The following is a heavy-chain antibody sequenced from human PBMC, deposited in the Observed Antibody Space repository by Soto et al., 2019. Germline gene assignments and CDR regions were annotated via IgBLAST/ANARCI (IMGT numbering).Heavy chain of an antibody. CDR2: ISSSSIYI. J-gene: IGHJ5*02. CDR1: GFTFSSYN. CDR3: ARETTYDILTASYGTWFDP. V-gene: IGHV3-21*01. D-gene: IGHD3-9*01. Sequence: EVQLVESGGGLVKPGGSLRLSCAASGFTFSSYNMNWVRQAPGKGLEWVSSISSSSIYIYYADSVKGRFTISRDNAKNSLYLQLNSLRAEDTAVYYCARETTYDILTASYGTWFDPWGQGTLVTVSS.